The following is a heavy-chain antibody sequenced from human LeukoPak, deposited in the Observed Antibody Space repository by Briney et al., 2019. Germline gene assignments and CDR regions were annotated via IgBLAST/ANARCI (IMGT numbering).Heavy chain of an antibody. J-gene: IGHJ4*02. Sequence: GGSLRLSCAASGFTFGTYWMSWVRQAPGKGLEWVATINQHGNEKYYVDSVKGRFTISRDNAKNSLYLQMNSLRVEDTAVYYCARENHATFDYWGQGSLVTVSS. CDR3: ARENHATFDY. V-gene: IGHV3-7*04. CDR2: INQHGNEK. D-gene: IGHD1-14*01. CDR1: GFTFGTYW.